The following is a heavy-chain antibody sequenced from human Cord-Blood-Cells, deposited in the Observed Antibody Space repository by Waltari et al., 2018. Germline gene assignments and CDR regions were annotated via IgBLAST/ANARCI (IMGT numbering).Heavy chain of an antibody. J-gene: IGHJ3*02. D-gene: IGHD2-15*01. Sequence: QVQLQESGPGLVKPSETLSLTCTVSGGSISSYYWSWIRPPPGKGLEWIGYIYYSGSTNYNPSLKSRVTISVDTSKNQFSLKLSSVTAADTAVYYCARVKCSGGSCYSAFDIWGQGTMVTVSS. V-gene: IGHV4-59*01. CDR3: ARVKCSGGSCYSAFDI. CDR1: GGSISSYY. CDR2: IYYSGST.